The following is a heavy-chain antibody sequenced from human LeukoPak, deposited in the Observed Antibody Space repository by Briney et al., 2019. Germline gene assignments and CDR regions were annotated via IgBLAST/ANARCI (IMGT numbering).Heavy chain of an antibody. J-gene: IGHJ6*02. CDR2: ISGSGGST. Sequence: PGGSLRLSCAASGFTFSSYAMSWVRQAPGKGLEWVSAISGSGGSTYYADSVKGRFTISRDNSKSTLYLQMNSLRAEDTAVYYCAKDLHSGGRIYGMDVWGQGTTVTVSS. CDR1: GFTFSSYA. D-gene: IGHD6-19*01. CDR3: AKDLHSGGRIYGMDV. V-gene: IGHV3-23*01.